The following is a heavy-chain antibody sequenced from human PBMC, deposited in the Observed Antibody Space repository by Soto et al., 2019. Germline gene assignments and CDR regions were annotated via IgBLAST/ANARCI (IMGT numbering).Heavy chain of an antibody. CDR1: GYTFTGYY. V-gene: IGHV1-2*02. Sequence: GASVKVSCKASGYTFTGYYMHWVRQAPGQGLEWMGWINPNSGGTNYAQKFQGRVTMTRDTSISTAYMELSGLRYDDTAVYYCARVLYDASGYYLDFSAYFGQGTLVTVSS. D-gene: IGHD3-22*01. CDR2: INPNSGGT. CDR3: ARVLYDASGYYLDFSAY. J-gene: IGHJ4*02.